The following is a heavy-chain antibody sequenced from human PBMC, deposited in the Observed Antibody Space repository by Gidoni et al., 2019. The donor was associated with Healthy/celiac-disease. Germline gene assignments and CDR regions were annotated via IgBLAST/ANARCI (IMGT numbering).Heavy chain of an antibody. CDR3: ARSRDYDFWSGNGYYFDY. J-gene: IGHJ4*02. V-gene: IGHV5-51*01. D-gene: IGHD3-3*01. Sequence: EVQLVQSGAEVKKPGESLKISCKGSGYSFTSYWIIYPGDSDTRYSPSFQGQVTISADKSISTAYLQWSSLKASDTAMYYCARSRDYDFWSGNGYYFDYWGQGTLVTVSS. CDR2: IYPGDSDT. CDR1: GYSFTSYW.